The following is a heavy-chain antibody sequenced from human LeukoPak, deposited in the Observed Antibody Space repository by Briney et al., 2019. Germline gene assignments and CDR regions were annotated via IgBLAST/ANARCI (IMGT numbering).Heavy chain of an antibody. CDR3: AREYCGGDCYSLNYYYYYMDV. D-gene: IGHD2-21*02. V-gene: IGHV1-2*02. CDR2: INPNSGGT. Sequence: ASVKVSCKASGYTFTGYYMQWVRQAPGQGLEWMGWINPNSGGTNYAQKFQGRVTMTRDTSISTAYMELSRLRSDDTAVYYCAREYCGGDCYSLNYYYYYMDVWGKGTTVTVSS. J-gene: IGHJ6*03. CDR1: GYTFTGYY.